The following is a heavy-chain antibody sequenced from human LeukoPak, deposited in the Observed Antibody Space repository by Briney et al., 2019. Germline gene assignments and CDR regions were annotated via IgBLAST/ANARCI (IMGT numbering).Heavy chain of an antibody. D-gene: IGHD6-6*01. Sequence: SETLSLTCTESRGSISSYKWKCIRQPPGKGLEWIGYIYYSGSTNYNPSLKSRVTTLVDTSKNQFSLRLSSVTAADTAVYYCAREYSSASVRRAFDFGGQGTMVTVSS. CDR1: RGSISSYK. V-gene: IGHV4-59*08. J-gene: IGHJ3*01. CDR2: IYYSGST. CDR3: AREYSSASVRRAFDF.